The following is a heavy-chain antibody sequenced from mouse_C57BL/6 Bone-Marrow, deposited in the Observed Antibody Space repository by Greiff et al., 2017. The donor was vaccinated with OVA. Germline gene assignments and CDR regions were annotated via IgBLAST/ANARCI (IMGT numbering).Heavy chain of an antibody. J-gene: IGHJ2*01. CDR1: GFTFSDYY. CDR3: ARDRGFIYFDY. D-gene: IGHD1-1*01. V-gene: IGHV5-16*01. Sequence: EVKLMESEGGLVQPGSSMKLSCTASGFTFSDYYMAWVRQVPEKGLEWVANINYDGSSTYYLDSLKSRFIISRDNAKNILYLQMSSLKSEDTARYYCARDRGFIYFDYWGQGTTLTVSS. CDR2: INYDGSST.